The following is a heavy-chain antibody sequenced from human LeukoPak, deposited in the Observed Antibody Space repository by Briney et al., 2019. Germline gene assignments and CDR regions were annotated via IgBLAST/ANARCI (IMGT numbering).Heavy chain of an antibody. Sequence: GGSLRLSCVASGFTFSNFAMHWVRQAPGKGLEWVAVIAFDGSNKYYADSVKGRFTISRDNSKTTLYLQMNSLRPEDTAQYSCANQPRSGTTRDYGDADAYWGQGTLVTVSS. V-gene: IGHV3-30*04. CDR2: IAFDGSNK. CDR1: GFTFSNFA. J-gene: IGHJ1*01. CDR3: ANQPRSGTTRDYGDADAY. D-gene: IGHD4-17*01.